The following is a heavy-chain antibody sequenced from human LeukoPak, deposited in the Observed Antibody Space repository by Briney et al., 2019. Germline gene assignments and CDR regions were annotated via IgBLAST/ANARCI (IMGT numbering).Heavy chain of an antibody. CDR2: IYYSGST. Sequence: ASQTLSLTCTVSGGSISSGGYYWSWIRQHPGKGLEWIGYIYYSGSTYYNPSLKSRITISVDTSKNQFSLKLSSVTAADTAVYYCARGRTYFYDSSGYPFDYWGQGTLVTVSS. D-gene: IGHD3-22*01. V-gene: IGHV4-31*03. CDR1: GGSISSGGYY. J-gene: IGHJ4*02. CDR3: ARGRTYFYDSSGYPFDY.